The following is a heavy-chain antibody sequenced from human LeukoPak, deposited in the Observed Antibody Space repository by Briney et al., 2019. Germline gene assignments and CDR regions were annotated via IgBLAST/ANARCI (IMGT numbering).Heavy chain of an antibody. CDR3: AKASWELQGTDY. CDR2: ISGSGGST. J-gene: IGHJ4*02. Sequence: GGSLRLSCAASAFTSTIHAMSWVRQAPGKGMEWVSAISGSGGSTYYAESVKGRFTISRDNSKNTLYLQMNSLRAEDTAVYYCAKASWELQGTDYWGQGTLVTVSS. D-gene: IGHD1-26*01. CDR1: AFTSTIHA. V-gene: IGHV3-23*01.